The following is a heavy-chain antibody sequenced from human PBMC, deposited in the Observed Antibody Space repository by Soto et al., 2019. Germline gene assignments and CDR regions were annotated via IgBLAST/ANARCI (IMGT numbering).Heavy chain of an antibody. J-gene: IGHJ6*02. D-gene: IGHD6-19*01. CDR1: GGTFSNYA. CDR3: ARVEAVAGLYNYHGLDV. Sequence: QVQLVQSGAEVKKPGSSVKVSCKVSGGTFSNYAIDWVRLAPGHGLEWMGGIVPILGTTYYTQKFQGRATIVADDSTTTAYLEMSRLRSEDTAIYYCARVEAVAGLYNYHGLDVWGQGTAVTVSS. V-gene: IGHV1-69*11. CDR2: IVPILGTT.